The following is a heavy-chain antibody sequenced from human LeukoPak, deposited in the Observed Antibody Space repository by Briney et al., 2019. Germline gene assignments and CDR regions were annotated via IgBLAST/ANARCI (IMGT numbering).Heavy chain of an antibody. Sequence: SVKVSCKASGGTFSSYAISWVRQAPGQGLEWMGGIIPIFGTANYAQKFQGRVTITADEPTSTAYMELSSLRSEDTAVYYCAALHYYDSSGYYYSRYYYMDVWGKGTTVTVSS. J-gene: IGHJ6*03. CDR1: GGTFSSYA. V-gene: IGHV1-69*13. CDR2: IIPIFGTA. CDR3: AALHYYDSSGYYYSRYYYMDV. D-gene: IGHD3-22*01.